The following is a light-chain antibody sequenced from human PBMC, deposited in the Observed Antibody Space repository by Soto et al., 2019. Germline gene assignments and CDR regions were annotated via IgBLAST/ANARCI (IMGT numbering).Light chain of an antibody. Sequence: DIVMTQSPDSLAVSLGERATINCKSSQSVLYSSNNKNYFAWYQQKPGQPPKLLIYWSSTRESGVPDRFSGSGSGTDFTLTISSLQAEDVAVYYCQQYYSTPLTFGGGTQVEIK. J-gene: IGKJ4*01. CDR3: QQYYSTPLT. V-gene: IGKV4-1*01. CDR1: QSVLYSSNNKNY. CDR2: WSS.